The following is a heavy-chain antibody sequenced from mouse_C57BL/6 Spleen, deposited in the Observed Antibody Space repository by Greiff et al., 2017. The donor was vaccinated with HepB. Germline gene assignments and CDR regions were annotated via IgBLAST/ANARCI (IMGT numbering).Heavy chain of an antibody. D-gene: IGHD1-1*01. CDR2: ISSGGSYT. J-gene: IGHJ4*01. CDR3: ARLTGGSSNYAMDY. Sequence: EVQLVESGGDLVKPGGSLKLSCAASGFTFSSYGMSWVRQTPDKRLEWVATISSGGSYTYYPDSVKGRFTISRDNAKNTLYLQMSSLKSEDTAMYYCARLTGGSSNYAMDYWGQGTSVTVSS. CDR1: GFTFSSYG. V-gene: IGHV5-6*01.